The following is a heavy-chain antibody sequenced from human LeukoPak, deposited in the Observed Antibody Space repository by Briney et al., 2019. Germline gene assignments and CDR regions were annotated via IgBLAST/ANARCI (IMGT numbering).Heavy chain of an antibody. Sequence: GGSLRLSCATSGFTFSSYAMHWVRQAPGKGLEWVAVISYDGSNTYYADSVKGRFTISRDNSKNTLYLQMNSLRAEDTAVYYCARVGGATLFLDFWGQGTLVTVSS. CDR3: ARVGGATLFLDF. D-gene: IGHD1-26*01. CDR1: GFTFSSYA. V-gene: IGHV3-30-3*01. J-gene: IGHJ4*02. CDR2: ISYDGSNT.